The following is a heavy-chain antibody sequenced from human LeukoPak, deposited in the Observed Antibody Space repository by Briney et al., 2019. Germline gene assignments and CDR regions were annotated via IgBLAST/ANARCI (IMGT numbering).Heavy chain of an antibody. D-gene: IGHD1-14*01. CDR2: INAESGET. J-gene: IGHJ5*02. V-gene: IGHV1-2*02. CDR1: GYTFSGHY. CDR3: ARDHLLFRQPPNWFDP. Sequence: ASVKVSCKASGYTFSGHYMHWIRQAPEQGLEWMGWINAESGETKYAQKFQDRVTMTSDTSISTAYMELSRLRSDDTAVYYCARDHLLFRQPPNWFDPWGQGTLVTVSS.